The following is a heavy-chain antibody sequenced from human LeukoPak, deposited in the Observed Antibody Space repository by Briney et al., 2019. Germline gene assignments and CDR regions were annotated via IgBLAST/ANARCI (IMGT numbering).Heavy chain of an antibody. CDR1: GGSISSYY. D-gene: IGHD3-22*01. CDR3: ARGGPGSTYYYDSSGDYFGY. V-gene: IGHV4-59*01. J-gene: IGHJ4*02. Sequence: SETLSLTCTVSGGSISSYYWSWIRQPPGKGLEWIGYIYYSGSTNYNPSLKSRVTIPVDTSKNQFSLKLSSVTAADTAVYYCARGGPGSTYYYDSSGDYFGYWGQGTLVTVSS. CDR2: IYYSGST.